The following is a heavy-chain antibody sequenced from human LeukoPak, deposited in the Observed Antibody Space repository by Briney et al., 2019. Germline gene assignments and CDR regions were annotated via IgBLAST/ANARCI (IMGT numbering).Heavy chain of an antibody. CDR3: ATLLTLDAFDI. V-gene: IGHV4-38-2*01. CDR1: GYSISSGYY. CDR2: IYHSGST. J-gene: IGHJ3*02. Sequence: RPSETLSFTCAVSGYSISSGYYWGWIRQPPGEGLEWIGSIYHSGSTYYSPSLKSRVTISVDTSKNQFSLKLSSVTAADTAVYYCATLLTLDAFDIWGQGTMVTVSS.